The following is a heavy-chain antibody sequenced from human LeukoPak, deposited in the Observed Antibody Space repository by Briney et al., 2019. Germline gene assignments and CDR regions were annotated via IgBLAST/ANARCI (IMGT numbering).Heavy chain of an antibody. V-gene: IGHV3-48*04. CDR2: ISSSGSTK. J-gene: IGHJ5*02. Sequence: GGTLRLSCAASGFTFSSHGMNWVRQAPGKGLEWVSYISSSGSTKYYADSVKGRFTISRDNAKNSLYLHMNSLRAEDTAVYYCARDPSGYYGYNWFDPWGQGTLVTVSS. CDR1: GFTFSSHG. CDR3: ARDPSGYYGYNWFDP. D-gene: IGHD3-22*01.